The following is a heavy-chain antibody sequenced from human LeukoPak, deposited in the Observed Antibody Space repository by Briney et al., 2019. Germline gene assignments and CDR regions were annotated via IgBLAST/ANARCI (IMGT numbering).Heavy chain of an antibody. D-gene: IGHD3-16*02. J-gene: IGHJ3*02. V-gene: IGHV3-9*01. CDR3: AKAKGIMITFGGVIAPSDAFDI. Sequence: GGSLRLSCAASGFTFDDYAMHWVRQAPGKGLEWVSGISWNSGSIGYADSVKGRFTISRDNAKNSLYLQMNSLRAEDTALYYCAKAKGIMITFGGVIAPSDAFDIWGQGTMVTVSS. CDR2: ISWNSGSI. CDR1: GFTFDDYA.